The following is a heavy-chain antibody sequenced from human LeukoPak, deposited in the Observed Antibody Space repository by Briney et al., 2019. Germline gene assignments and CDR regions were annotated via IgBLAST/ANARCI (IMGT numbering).Heavy chain of an antibody. CDR2: ISADNGNT. J-gene: IGHJ4*02. CDR1: GYTFTNYG. D-gene: IGHD3-9*01. V-gene: IGHV1-18*01. Sequence: GASVKVSCKASGYTFTNYGISWVRQAPGQGLEWMGWISADNGNTYYTQIQGRVSMTTDTSTSTAYMEVRSLRPDDTAVFYCARVDILTGYYFFDSWGQGTLVTVSS. CDR3: ARVDILTGYYFFDS.